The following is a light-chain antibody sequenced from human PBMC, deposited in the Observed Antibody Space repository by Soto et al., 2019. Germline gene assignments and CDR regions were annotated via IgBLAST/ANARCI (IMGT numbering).Light chain of an antibody. J-gene: IGLJ1*01. Sequence: QSVLTQPPSVSGAPGQRVTISCTGAAYDVHWYQQLPGTAPKLLIYGNSNRPSGVPDRFSGSKSGTSASLAITGLQAEDEDEYYCLSYDSSLSGSVFGTGTKLTVL. V-gene: IGLV1-40*01. CDR2: GNS. CDR3: LSYDSSLSGSV. CDR1: AAYD.